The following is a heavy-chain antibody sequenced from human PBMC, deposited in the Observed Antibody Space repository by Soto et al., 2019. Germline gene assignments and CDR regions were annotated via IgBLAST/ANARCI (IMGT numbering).Heavy chain of an antibody. J-gene: IGHJ4*02. CDR2: ISSSGSYT. D-gene: IGHD1-26*01. Sequence: PGGSLRLSCAASGFTFSHYSMTWIRQAPGKGLEWVSYISSSGSYTKYADSLQGRFIVSRDSARNSFFLQMHSLRADDTAVYYCAREQSGRRSLDSWGQGTLVTVSS. CDR1: GFTFSHYS. CDR3: AREQSGRRSLDS. V-gene: IGHV3-11*06.